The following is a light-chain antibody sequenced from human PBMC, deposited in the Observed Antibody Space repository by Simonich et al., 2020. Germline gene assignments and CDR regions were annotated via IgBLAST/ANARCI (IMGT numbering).Light chain of an antibody. CDR3: GTWDSSLSAVV. J-gene: IGLJ2*01. V-gene: IGLV1-51*01. Sequence: QSVLTQPPSLSAAPGQRVPISCPGSSSNFGNNYVTWYQQLPGTAPKLLIYGNNKRPSGIPDRFSGSKSGTSATLGITGLQTGDEADYYCGTWDSSLSAVVFGGGTKLTVL. CDR2: GNN. CDR1: SSNFGNNY.